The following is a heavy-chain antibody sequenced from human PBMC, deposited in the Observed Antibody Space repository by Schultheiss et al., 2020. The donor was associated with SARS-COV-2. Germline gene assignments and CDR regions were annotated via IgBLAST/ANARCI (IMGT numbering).Heavy chain of an antibody. Sequence: GGSLRLSCAASGFTFSNAWMSWVRQAPGKGLEWVSRINSDGSSTSYADSVKGRFTISRDNAKNTLYLQMNSLRAEDTAVYYCASTGGTALTLSSIAVAGPGDYWGQGTLVTVSS. CDR1: GFTFSNAW. CDR2: INSDGSST. V-gene: IGHV3-74*01. CDR3: ASTGGTALTLSSIAVAGPGDY. J-gene: IGHJ4*02. D-gene: IGHD6-19*01.